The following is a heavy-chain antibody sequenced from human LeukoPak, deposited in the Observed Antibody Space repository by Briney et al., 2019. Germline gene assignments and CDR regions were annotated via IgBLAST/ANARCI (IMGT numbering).Heavy chain of an antibody. D-gene: IGHD2-15*01. CDR2: IYYSGST. CDR3: ARGGVVGIGPIFDP. V-gene: IGHV4-59*01. CDR1: GGSISSYY. J-gene: IGHJ5*02. Sequence: TSETLSLTCTVSGGSISSYYWSWIRQPPGKGLEWIGYIYYSGSTNYNPSLKSRVTISVDTSKNQFSLKLTSVTAADTAVYYCARGGVVGIGPIFDPWGQGTLVTVSS.